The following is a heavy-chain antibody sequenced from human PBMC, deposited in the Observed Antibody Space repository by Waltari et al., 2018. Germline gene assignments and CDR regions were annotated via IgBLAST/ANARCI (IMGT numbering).Heavy chain of an antibody. CDR1: GFTFSSYW. CDR2: IKQDGSEK. D-gene: IGHD2-2*01. Sequence: EVQLVESGGGLVQPGGSLRLSCAASGFTFSSYWMSWVRQAPGKGLEWVANIKQDGSEKYYVDSVKGRFTISRDNAKNSLYLQMNSLRAEDTAVYYCARDCSSTSCYGYYYYGMEVWGQGTTVTVSS. J-gene: IGHJ6*02. CDR3: ARDCSSTSCYGYYYYGMEV. V-gene: IGHV3-7*01.